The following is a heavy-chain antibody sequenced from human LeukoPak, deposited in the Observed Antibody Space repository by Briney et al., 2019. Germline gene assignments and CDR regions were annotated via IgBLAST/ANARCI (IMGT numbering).Heavy chain of an antibody. J-gene: IGHJ4*02. V-gene: IGHV1-3*01. D-gene: IGHD1-26*01. Sequence: KFQGRVTITRDTSASTAYMELSSLRSEDTAVYYRARVSYSGSFFDYWGQGTLVTVSS. CDR3: ARVSYSGSFFDY.